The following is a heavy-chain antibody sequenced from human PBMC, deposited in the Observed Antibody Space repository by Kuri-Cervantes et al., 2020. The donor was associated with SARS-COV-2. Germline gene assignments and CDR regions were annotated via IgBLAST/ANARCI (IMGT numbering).Heavy chain of an antibody. CDR2: ISSSGSTI. Sequence: GGSLRLSCAASGFTFSSYEMNWVRQAPGKGLEWVSYISSSGSTIYYADSVKGRFTISRDNAKNSLYLQMNSLRAEDTAVYYCARDEYSSPLADYWGQGTLVTVSS. V-gene: IGHV3-48*03. D-gene: IGHD6-6*01. CDR1: GFTFSSYE. CDR3: ARDEYSSPLADY. J-gene: IGHJ4*02.